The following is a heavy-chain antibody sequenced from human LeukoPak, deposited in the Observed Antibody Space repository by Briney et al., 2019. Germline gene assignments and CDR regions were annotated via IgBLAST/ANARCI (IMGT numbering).Heavy chain of an antibody. V-gene: IGHV4-39*01. CDR3: ARRPFYDSSGYYLLVSWFDP. CDR1: GGSIASSNYY. CDR2: IYYSGST. D-gene: IGHD3-22*01. J-gene: IGHJ5*02. Sequence: SETLSLTCTVSGGSIASSNYYWGWIRQPPGKGLEWIGSIYYSGSTYYNPSLKSRVTISVDTSKNQFSLKLSSVTAADTAVYYCARRPFYDSSGYYLLVSWFDPWGQGTLVTVSS.